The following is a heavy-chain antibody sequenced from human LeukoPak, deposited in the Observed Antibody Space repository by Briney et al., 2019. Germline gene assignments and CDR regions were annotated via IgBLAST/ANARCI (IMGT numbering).Heavy chain of an antibody. CDR1: GFTFSTYA. D-gene: IGHD1-14*01. J-gene: IGHJ5*02. V-gene: IGHV3-23*01. CDR2: IGNSGGNT. CDR3: AKKPAGFDP. Sequence: GGSLRLSCAASGFTFSTYAMTWVRQAPGKGLEWVSAIGNSGGNTYYADSVKGRFTISRDNSKNTLYLQMNSLRAEDTAIYYCAKKPAGFDPWGQGTLVTVSS.